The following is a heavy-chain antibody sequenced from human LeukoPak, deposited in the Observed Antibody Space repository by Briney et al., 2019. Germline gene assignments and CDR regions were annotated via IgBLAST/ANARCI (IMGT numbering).Heavy chain of an antibody. V-gene: IGHV3-74*01. CDR1: GFTFSNYW. J-gene: IGHJ4*02. Sequence: GGSVRLSCAASGFTFSNYWMHCVRQVPGRGLVWVSRIKSDGSYTTYADSVKGRFTISRDNAQNSLYLQMNSLRAEDTAVYFCARVVNGYVDYWGQGTLVTVSS. CDR2: IKSDGSYT. D-gene: IGHD2-8*01. CDR3: ARVVNGYVDY.